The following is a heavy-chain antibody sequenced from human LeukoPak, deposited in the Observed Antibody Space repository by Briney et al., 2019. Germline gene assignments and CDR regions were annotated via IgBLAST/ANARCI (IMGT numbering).Heavy chain of an antibody. J-gene: IGHJ4*02. D-gene: IGHD7-27*01. Sequence: SETLSLTCTVSGGSISSHYWSWIRQPPGKGLEWIGYIYYSGSTNYNPSLKSRVTISVGTSKNQFSLKLSSVTAADTAVYYCARDATGDDYFDYWGQGTLVTVSS. CDR2: IYYSGST. CDR3: ARDATGDDYFDY. CDR1: GGSISSHY. V-gene: IGHV4-59*11.